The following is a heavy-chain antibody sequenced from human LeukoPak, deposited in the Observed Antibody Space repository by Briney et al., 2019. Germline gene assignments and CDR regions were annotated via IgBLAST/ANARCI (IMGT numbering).Heavy chain of an antibody. V-gene: IGHV1-8*01. CDR2: MNPNSGNT. J-gene: IGHJ6*03. Sequence: GASVKVSCKAPGYTFTSYDINWVRQATGQGLEWMGWMNPNSGNTGYAQKFQGRVTMTRNTSISTAYMELSSLRSEDTAVYYCARVDSSGYYYGGYYYYYYMDVWGKGTTVTVSS. D-gene: IGHD3-22*01. CDR3: ARVDSSGYYYGGYYYYYYMDV. CDR1: GYTFTSYD.